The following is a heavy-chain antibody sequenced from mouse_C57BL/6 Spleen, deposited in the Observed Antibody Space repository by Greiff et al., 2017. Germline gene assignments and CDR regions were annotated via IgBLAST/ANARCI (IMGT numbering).Heavy chain of an antibody. CDR1: GYTFTSYW. V-gene: IGHV1-69*01. D-gene: IGHD1-1*01. J-gene: IGHJ2*01. CDR2: IDPSDSYT. Sequence: QVQLQQPGAELVMPGASVKLSCKASGYTFTSYWMHWVKQRPGQGLEWIGEIDPSDSYTNYNQKFKGKSTLTVDKSSSTAYMQLSSLTSEDSAVYYCARRRGLYGSSYCYLDYWGQGTTLTVSS. CDR3: ARRRGLYGSSYCYLDY.